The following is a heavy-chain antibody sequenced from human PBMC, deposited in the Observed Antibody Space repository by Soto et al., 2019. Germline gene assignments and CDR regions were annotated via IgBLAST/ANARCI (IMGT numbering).Heavy chain of an antibody. CDR3: ARWARSSIGGKDFDS. CDR1: GGSITSYY. J-gene: IGHJ4*02. V-gene: IGHV4-34*01. D-gene: IGHD1-26*01. CDR2: IHHSGKT. Sequence: PSETLSLTCAVYGGSITSYYWSWIRQPPGKGLEWIGEIHHSGKTNYNPSLKSRVLISLDTSKNHFFLSLTSVTAADTAVYYCARWARSSIGGKDFDSWGQGTLVTSPQ.